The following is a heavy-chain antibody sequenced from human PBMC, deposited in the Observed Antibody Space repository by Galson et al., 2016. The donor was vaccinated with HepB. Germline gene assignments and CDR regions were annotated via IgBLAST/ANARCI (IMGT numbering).Heavy chain of an antibody. J-gene: IGHJ3*01. CDR2: ISDTGST. CDR1: GVSITSGDYY. D-gene: IGHD1-1*01. Sequence: TLSLTCTVSGVSITSGDYYWSWIRQRPDKGLERIGYISDTGSTFYHPSLKSRATISIDTSKDQLYLSLKFVTAADTAMYYCARDVEDLNDAFDLWGQGTLVTFSS. CDR3: ARDVEDLNDAFDL. V-gene: IGHV4-31*03.